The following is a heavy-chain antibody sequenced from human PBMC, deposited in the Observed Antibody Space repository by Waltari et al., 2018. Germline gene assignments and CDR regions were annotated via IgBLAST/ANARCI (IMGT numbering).Heavy chain of an antibody. Sequence: EVQLVESGGGLVQPGGSLRLSCAAYGFTFSHSWRYWFRQSPGKGLVWVSRMSRDGSIFKYADSVKGRFTISRDNAKSTLFLQMNSLRVDDTALYYCVTTGVAGFYWGQGTRVTVSS. CDR1: GFTFSHSW. CDR2: MSRDGSIF. D-gene: IGHD6-19*01. V-gene: IGHV3-74*03. CDR3: VTTGVAGFY. J-gene: IGHJ4*02.